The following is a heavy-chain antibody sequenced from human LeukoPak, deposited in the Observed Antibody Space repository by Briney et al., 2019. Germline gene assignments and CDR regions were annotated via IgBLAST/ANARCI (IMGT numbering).Heavy chain of an antibody. CDR3: ARDRGYSYGPVGVETCMDV. D-gene: IGHD5-18*01. CDR1: GYTFTGYY. Sequence: ASVKVSCKASGYTFTGYYMHWVRQAPGQGLEWMGWINPNSGGTNYAQKFQGRVTMTRDTSISTAYMELSRLRSDDTAVYYCARDRGYSYGPVGVETCMDVWGQGTTVTVSS. J-gene: IGHJ6*02. CDR2: INPNSGGT. V-gene: IGHV1-2*02.